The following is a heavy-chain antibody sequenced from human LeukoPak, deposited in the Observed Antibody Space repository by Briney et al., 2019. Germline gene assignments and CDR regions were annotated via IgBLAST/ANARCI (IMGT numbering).Heavy chain of an antibody. CDR1: GGTFSSYA. V-gene: IGHV1-18*01. J-gene: IGHJ4*02. D-gene: IGHD3-22*01. CDR3: ARGGTYYYGSSGYYYVSRGNVELWY. CDR2: ISAYNGNT. Sequence: ASVKVSCKASGGTFSSYAISWVRQAPGQGLEWMGWISAYNGNTNYAQKLQGRVTMTTDTSTSTAYMELRSLRSDDTAVYYCARGGTYYYGSSGYYYVSRGNVELWYWGQGTLVTVSS.